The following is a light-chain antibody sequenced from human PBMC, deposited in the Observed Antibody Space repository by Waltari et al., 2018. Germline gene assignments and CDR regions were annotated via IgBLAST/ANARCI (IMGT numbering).Light chain of an antibody. J-gene: IGKJ4*01. CDR3: QQYSSPPLT. CDR1: QSVDNAY. Sequence: SCRASQSVDNAYVAWYQQKPGQAPRLLMFVASSRATGIPARFSGSGSGTDFTLTISRLEPEDFAVYYCQQYSSPPLTFGGGTRVEI. CDR2: VAS. V-gene: IGKV3-20*01.